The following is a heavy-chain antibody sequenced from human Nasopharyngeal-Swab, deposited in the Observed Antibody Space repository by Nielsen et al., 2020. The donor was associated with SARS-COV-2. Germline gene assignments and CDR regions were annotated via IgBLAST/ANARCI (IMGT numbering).Heavy chain of an antibody. D-gene: IGHD2-2*01. CDR3: ARVFVPYGQLPSQFDY. CDR1: GDSISNGGFY. J-gene: IGHJ4*02. CDR2: IDYSGDS. V-gene: IGHV4-31*03. Sequence: SETLSLTCSVSGDSISNGGFYWSWVRQHPGKGLQWIGHIDYSGDSYYNPSLKSRVSVSVDTSKNHFSLKVNSVTAADTAIYYCARVFVPYGQLPSQFDYWGQGLLATVSS.